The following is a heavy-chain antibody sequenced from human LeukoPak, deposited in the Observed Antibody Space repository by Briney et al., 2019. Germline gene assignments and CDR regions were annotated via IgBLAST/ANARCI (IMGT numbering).Heavy chain of an antibody. D-gene: IGHD3-22*01. Sequence: GESLKISCKGSGYSFTSYWIGWVRQMPGKGLEWMGIIYPGDSDTRYSPSFQGQVTISADKSISTAYLQWSSLKASDTAMYYCARRTAYYYDSSGYYTFDYWGRGTLVTVSS. CDR1: GYSFTSYW. V-gene: IGHV5-51*01. CDR2: IYPGDSDT. CDR3: ARRTAYYYDSSGYYTFDY. J-gene: IGHJ4*02.